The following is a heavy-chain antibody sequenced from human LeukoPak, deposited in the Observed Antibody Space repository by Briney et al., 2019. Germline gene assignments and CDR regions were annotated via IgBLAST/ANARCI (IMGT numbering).Heavy chain of an antibody. CDR1: GFTVSSYY. CDR3: ARGQRTYCGGDCPDWYFDL. CDR2: IYSGGSA. J-gene: IGHJ2*01. D-gene: IGHD2-21*02. Sequence: GGSLRLSCAASGFTVSSYYMSWVRQAPGEGLEWVSVIYSGGSAYYAHSVKGRVTISRDTSKNTLYLNLNTLRAEDTAVYYCARGQRTYCGGDCPDWYFDLWGRGTLVTVSS. V-gene: IGHV3-53*01.